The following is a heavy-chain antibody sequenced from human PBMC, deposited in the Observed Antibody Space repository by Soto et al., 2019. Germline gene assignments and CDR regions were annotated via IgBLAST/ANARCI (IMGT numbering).Heavy chain of an antibody. CDR2: IYYSGST. V-gene: IGHV4-59*01. D-gene: IGHD3-10*02. Sequence: SETLSLTCTVSGGSISSYYWSWIRQPPGKGLEWIGYIYYSGSTNYNPSLKSRVTISVDTSKNQFSLKLSSVTAADTAVYYCARGWNYDRPPDYWGQGTLVTVSS. J-gene: IGHJ4*02. CDR1: GGSISSYY. CDR3: ARGWNYDRPPDY.